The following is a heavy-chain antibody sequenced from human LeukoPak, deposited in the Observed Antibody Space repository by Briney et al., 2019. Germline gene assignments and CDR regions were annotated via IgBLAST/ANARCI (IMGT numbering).Heavy chain of an antibody. CDR2: INHSGST. V-gene: IGHV4-34*01. CDR3: ARVFASNHDFWSGYYTGMRYYGMDF. CDR1: GGSFSGYY. D-gene: IGHD3-3*01. Sequence: SETLSLTCAVYGGSFSGYYWSWIRQPPGKGLEWIGEINHSGSTNYNPSLKSRVTISVDTSKNQFPLKLSSVTAADTAVYYCARVFASNHDFWSGYYTGMRYYGMDFWGQGTTVTVSS. J-gene: IGHJ6*02.